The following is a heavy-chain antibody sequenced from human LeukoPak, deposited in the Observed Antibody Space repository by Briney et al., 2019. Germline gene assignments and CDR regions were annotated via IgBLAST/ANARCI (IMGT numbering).Heavy chain of an antibody. CDR3: ARAGYCSGVSCYSAVPGKY. CDR2: IYHSGNT. D-gene: IGHD2-15*01. V-gene: IGHV4-38-2*02. CDR1: GYSITSGYY. Sequence: SETLSLTCTVSGYSITSGYYWAWIRQSPGKGLEWIGSIYHSGNTYYNPSLKSRVIILVDTSKNQFSLQLGSVTPTDTAVYYCARAGYCSGVSCYSAVPGKYWGQGALVTVSS. J-gene: IGHJ4*02.